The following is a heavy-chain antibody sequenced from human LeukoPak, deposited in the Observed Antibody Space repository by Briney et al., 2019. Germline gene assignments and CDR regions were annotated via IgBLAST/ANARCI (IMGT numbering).Heavy chain of an antibody. Sequence: RGSLRLSCAASGFTFSSYAMHWVRQAPGKGLEWVAVISYDGSNKYYADSVKGRFTISRDNSENTLYLQMNSLRAEDTAVYYCARPFDSSGYYRNWFDPWGQGTLVTVSS. V-gene: IGHV3-30*04. CDR3: ARPFDSSGYYRNWFDP. D-gene: IGHD3-22*01. CDR1: GFTFSSYA. CDR2: ISYDGSNK. J-gene: IGHJ5*02.